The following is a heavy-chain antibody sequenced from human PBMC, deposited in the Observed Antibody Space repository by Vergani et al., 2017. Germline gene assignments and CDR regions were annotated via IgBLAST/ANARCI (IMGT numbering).Heavy chain of an antibody. D-gene: IGHD6-6*01. J-gene: IGHJ5*02. CDR2: ISWNSNSI. V-gene: IGHV3-9*02. CDR1: GFTSAGYA. Sequence: EVQLEESGGGLVLPGRSLRLSCVASGFTSAGYAMHWVRQAPGKGLEWVAGISWNSNSIGYADSVKGRFTISRDNAKNSLYLQLNSLRVEDTALYYCAKDLVTSSGGGWFDPWGQGTLVTVSS. CDR3: AKDLVTSSGGGWFDP.